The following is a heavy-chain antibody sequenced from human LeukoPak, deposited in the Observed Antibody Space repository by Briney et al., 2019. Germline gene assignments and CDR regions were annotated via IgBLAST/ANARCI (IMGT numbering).Heavy chain of an antibody. Sequence: GGSLRLSCAASGFTFSDYHMDWVRQAPGKGLEWVSAISGSGGSTYYADSVKGRFTISRDNSKNTLYLQMNSLRAEDTAVYYCAELHVVVTAMGPPDAFDIWGQGTMVTVSS. V-gene: IGHV3-23*01. D-gene: IGHD2-21*02. CDR3: AELHVVVTAMGPPDAFDI. CDR1: GFTFSDYH. J-gene: IGHJ3*02. CDR2: ISGSGGST.